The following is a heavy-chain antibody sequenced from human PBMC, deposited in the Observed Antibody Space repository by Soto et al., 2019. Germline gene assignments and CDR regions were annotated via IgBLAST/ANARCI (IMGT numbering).Heavy chain of an antibody. Sequence: QVQLVQSGAEVKKPGASVKVSCKASGYTFTSYGISWVRQAPGQGLEWMGWIRAYNGNTNYAQKLQGSVTMTTDTSTRTAYMELRILRSDDTAVYCCARDLPTMDVWGQGTTVTVSS. CDR1: GYTFTSYG. V-gene: IGHV1-18*01. CDR2: IRAYNGNT. J-gene: IGHJ6*02. CDR3: ARDLPTMDV.